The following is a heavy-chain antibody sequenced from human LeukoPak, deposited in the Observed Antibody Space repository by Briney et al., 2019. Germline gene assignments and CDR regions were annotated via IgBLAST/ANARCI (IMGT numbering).Heavy chain of an antibody. CDR2: ISTSSSTI. D-gene: IGHD3-10*01. Sequence: PGGSLGLSSAASGFTFSSYTMNWVRQAPGKGLEWISYISTSSSTIYYADSVKGRFTISRDNAKDLLYLHMNSLRDEDTAVYYCATDRWFGFDYGGQGTLVTVSS. CDR3: ATDRWFGFDY. J-gene: IGHJ4*02. V-gene: IGHV3-48*02. CDR1: GFTFSSYT.